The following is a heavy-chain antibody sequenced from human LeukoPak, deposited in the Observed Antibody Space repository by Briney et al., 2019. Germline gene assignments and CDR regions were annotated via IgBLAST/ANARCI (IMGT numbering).Heavy chain of an antibody. V-gene: IGHV4-31*03. CDR1: GGPISSGGYY. D-gene: IGHD3-22*01. CDR2: IYYSGST. J-gene: IGHJ4*02. Sequence: PSETLSLTCTVSGGPISSGGYYWSWIRQHPGKGLEWIGYIYYSGSTYYNPSLKSRVTISVDTSKNQFSLKLSSVTAADTAVYYCAITRPSHYYDSSGYHIWGQGTLVTVSS. CDR3: AITRPSHYYDSSGYHI.